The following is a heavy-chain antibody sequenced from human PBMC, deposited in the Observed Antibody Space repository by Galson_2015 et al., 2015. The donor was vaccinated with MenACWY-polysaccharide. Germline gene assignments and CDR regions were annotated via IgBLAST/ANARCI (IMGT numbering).Heavy chain of an antibody. CDR1: GFTFNSYT. CDR3: ANPGLSTGRTSDVDY. V-gene: IGHV3-23*01. Sequence: SLRLSCEASGFTFNSYTMSWVRQAPGKGLEWVSAISGSGASTYYADSVKGRFTISRDNSKNTLYLQMNSLRAEDTAVYYCANPGLSTGRTSDVDYWGQGTLVTVSS. D-gene: IGHD1-14*01. CDR2: ISGSGAST. J-gene: IGHJ4*02.